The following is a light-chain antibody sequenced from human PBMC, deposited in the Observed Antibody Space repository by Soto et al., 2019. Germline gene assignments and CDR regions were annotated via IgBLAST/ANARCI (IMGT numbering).Light chain of an antibody. CDR2: GAS. Sequence: EVVLTQFPASLSVSPGESATLSCRASQRISDNLAWYQQKPGQAPRLLIYGASRRVTNIAKRMSGIGSGAEFTLTISGLQSEDLGVYYCQQYHSWPPTFGLGTNVEIK. V-gene: IGKV3-15*01. CDR1: QRISDN. CDR3: QQYHSWPPT. J-gene: IGKJ1*01.